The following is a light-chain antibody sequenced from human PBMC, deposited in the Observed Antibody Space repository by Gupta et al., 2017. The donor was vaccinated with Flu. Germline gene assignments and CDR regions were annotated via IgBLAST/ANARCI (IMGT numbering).Light chain of an antibody. J-gene: IGKJ3*01. V-gene: IGKV3-20*01. CDR3: HQEGTSPFT. CDR1: QSVSSSY. Sequence: EIMLTQSPGTLSLSPGERATLSCRASQSVSSSYLAWYQQKPGQAPRLLIYGASSRATGIPDRFSGSGSGTDFTLTISRLEPEDFAVYYCHQEGTSPFTFGHGTKVDIK. CDR2: GAS.